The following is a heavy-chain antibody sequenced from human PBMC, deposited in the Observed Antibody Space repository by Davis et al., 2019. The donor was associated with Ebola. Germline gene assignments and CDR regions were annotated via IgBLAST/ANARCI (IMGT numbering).Heavy chain of an antibody. D-gene: IGHD3-10*01. CDR2: IYHSGST. CDR3: ARDRGMVRGVGFDY. CDR1: GGSISSSSYY. V-gene: IGHV4-39*07. Sequence: SETLSLTCTVSGGSISSSSYYWGWIRQPPGKGLEWIGEIYHSGSTNYNPSLKSRVTISVDKSKNQFSLKLSSVTAADTAVYYCARDRGMVRGVGFDYWGQGTLVTVSS. J-gene: IGHJ4*02.